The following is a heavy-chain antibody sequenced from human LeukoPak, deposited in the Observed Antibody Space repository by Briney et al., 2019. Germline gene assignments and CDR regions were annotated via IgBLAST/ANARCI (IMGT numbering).Heavy chain of an antibody. CDR2: INTNTGNP. D-gene: IGHD6-19*01. V-gene: IGHV7-4-1*02. CDR1: GYTFTSYV. CDR3: AREGLYSSGPYFDY. J-gene: IGHJ4*02. Sequence: ASVKVSCKPSGYTFTSYVMNWMRQAPGQWLEWMGWINTNTGNPTYTQGFTGRFVFSLDTSGSTAYLQISSLKVEDTAVYYCAREGLYSSGPYFDYWGQGTPVTVSS.